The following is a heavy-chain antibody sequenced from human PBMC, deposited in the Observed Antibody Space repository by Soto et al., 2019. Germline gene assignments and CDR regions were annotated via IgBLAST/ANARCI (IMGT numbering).Heavy chain of an antibody. CDR1: GFTFSAFS. V-gene: IGHV3-23*01. J-gene: IGHJ1*01. CDR2: ISNNGGLT. CDR3: AKGLNPALLLFQH. D-gene: IGHD2-15*01. Sequence: EVQLLESGVGLVQPGGSLRLSCAASGFTFSAFSLCWVRQAPGKGLEWFSGISNNGGLTNYADSVTGRFTISRDNSKHTVSLQMNLLRADYTAIYYCAKGLNPALLLFQHWGQGTLVTVSS.